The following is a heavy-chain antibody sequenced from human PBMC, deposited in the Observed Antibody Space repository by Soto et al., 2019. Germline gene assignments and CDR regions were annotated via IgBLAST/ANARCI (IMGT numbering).Heavy chain of an antibody. CDR3: AQAVVFTGGDAFDV. CDR1: GGSISTGGFY. J-gene: IGHJ3*01. CDR2: IFYSGRT. V-gene: IGHV4-31*03. D-gene: IGHD2-8*02. Sequence: QVPLRESGPGLVKPSQTLSLTCTVSGGSISTGGFYWHWIRQYPGKGLEWIGSIFYSGRTSDTPSVKRRVTMSIEAAKKRLSLRLSSVTAAATAVYYCAQAVVFTGGDAFDVWGQGRLVTVSS.